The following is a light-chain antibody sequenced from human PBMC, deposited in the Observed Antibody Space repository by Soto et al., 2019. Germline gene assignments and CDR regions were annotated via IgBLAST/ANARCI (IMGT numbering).Light chain of an antibody. CDR1: QSVSSN. J-gene: IGKJ5*01. CDR3: QQYNNWPPIT. CDR2: GAS. Sequence: EIVMTQSPATLSVSPRERATFSCRASQSVSSNLAWYQQKGGQAPRLLIFGASTRATGIPARFSGSGSGTEFTLAISSLQSEDFAVYYCQQYNNWPPITFGQGTRLEIK. V-gene: IGKV3-15*01.